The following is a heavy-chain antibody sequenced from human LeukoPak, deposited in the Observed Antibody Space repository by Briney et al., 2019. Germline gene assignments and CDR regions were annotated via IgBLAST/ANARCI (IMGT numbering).Heavy chain of an antibody. Sequence: SETLSLTCAVYGDSFSGYYWSWLRQPPGKGLEWLGEINHSGSTNYNPSLKSRVTISVDTSKTQFSLKLSSVTAADTAVYYCARAWFGELSFYYYGMDVWGQGTTVTVSS. J-gene: IGHJ6*02. CDR1: GDSFSGYY. CDR2: INHSGST. D-gene: IGHD3-10*01. V-gene: IGHV4-34*01. CDR3: ARAWFGELSFYYYGMDV.